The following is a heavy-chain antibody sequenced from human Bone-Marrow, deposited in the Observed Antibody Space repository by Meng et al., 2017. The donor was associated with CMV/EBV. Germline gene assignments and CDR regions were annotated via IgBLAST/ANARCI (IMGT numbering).Heavy chain of an antibody. D-gene: IGHD3-3*01. J-gene: IGHJ4*02. CDR1: GFTFSSFA. CDR2: ISYDGDNK. Sequence: GGSLRLSCTASGFTFSSFAMHWVRQAPGKGLEWVAVISYDGDNKYYADSVKGRCTISRDNSKNTLYLQMNSLRAEDTAVYYCAKDRRYDFWSGFGYWGQGTLVTVSS. V-gene: IGHV3-30*04. CDR3: AKDRRYDFWSGFGY.